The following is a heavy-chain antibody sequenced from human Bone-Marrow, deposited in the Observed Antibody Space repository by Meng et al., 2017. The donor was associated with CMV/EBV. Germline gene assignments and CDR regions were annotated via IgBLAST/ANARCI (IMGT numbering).Heavy chain of an antibody. CDR2: LSQDEIDE. Sequence: GESLKISCAASGFTFNTYTMHWVRQAPGKGLEWVAVLSQDEIDEYYADSVKGRFTISRDNSKNTLYLQMNNLTAEDTALYYCARDAATVGTHPPDYWGQGTLVPVSS. CDR1: GFTFNTYT. D-gene: IGHD4-23*01. CDR3: ARDAATVGTHPPDY. J-gene: IGHJ4*02. V-gene: IGHV3-30*04.